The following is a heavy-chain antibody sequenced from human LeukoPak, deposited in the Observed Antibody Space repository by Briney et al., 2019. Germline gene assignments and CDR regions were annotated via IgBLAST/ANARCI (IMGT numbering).Heavy chain of an antibody. Sequence: PSETLSLTCTVSGGSISSYYWSWIRQPPGKGLEWIGYIYYSGSTNYNPSLKSRVTISVDTSKNQFSLKLSSVTAADTAVYYCASRGPEDYWGQGTLVTVSS. CDR3: ASRGPEDY. J-gene: IGHJ4*02. D-gene: IGHD3-10*01. CDR2: IYYSGST. V-gene: IGHV4-59*12. CDR1: GGSISSYY.